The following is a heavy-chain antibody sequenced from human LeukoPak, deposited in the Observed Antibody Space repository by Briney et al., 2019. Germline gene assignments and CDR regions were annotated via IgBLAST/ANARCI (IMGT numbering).Heavy chain of an antibody. J-gene: IGHJ4*02. CDR1: GFTFSSYA. CDR2: ISYDGSNK. CDR3: ASSWQVGP. Sequence: PGGSLRLSCAASGFTFSSYAMHWLRQAPGKGREGVAVISYDGSNKSYEHSVKHRLKISRDNSKNTLYLRMSSLRAEDRAVYCCASSWQVGPGGEGTVLTLP. V-gene: IGHV3-30*15. D-gene: IGHD6-19*01.